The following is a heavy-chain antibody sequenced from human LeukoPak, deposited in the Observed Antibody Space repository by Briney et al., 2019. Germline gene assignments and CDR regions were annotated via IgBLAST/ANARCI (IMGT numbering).Heavy chain of an antibody. Sequence: ASVKVSCKASGYTFTGYSMHWVRQAPGQGLEWMGWFNPNSGGTNYAQNSQGRVTMTRDTSINTAFMELSRLRSDDTAVYYCARDIYSDYYLDVWGKGTTVTVSS. CDR3: ARDIYSDYYLDV. D-gene: IGHD5-12*01. V-gene: IGHV1-2*02. J-gene: IGHJ6*03. CDR1: GYTFTGYS. CDR2: FNPNSGGT.